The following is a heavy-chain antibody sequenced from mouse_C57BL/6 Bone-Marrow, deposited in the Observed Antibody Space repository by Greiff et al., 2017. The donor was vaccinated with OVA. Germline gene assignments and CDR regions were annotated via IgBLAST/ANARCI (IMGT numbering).Heavy chain of an antibody. J-gene: IGHJ1*03. CDR3: ARGPSGSSYWYFDV. CDR1: GYTFTSYW. D-gene: IGHD1-1*01. CDR2: IHPNSGST. V-gene: IGHV1-64*01. Sequence: VQLQQPGAELVKPGASVKLSCKASGYTFTSYWMHWVKQRPGQGLEWIGMIHPNSGSTNYNEKFKSKATLTVDKSSSTAYMELRSLTSEDSAVYYCARGPSGSSYWYFDVWGTGTTVTVSS.